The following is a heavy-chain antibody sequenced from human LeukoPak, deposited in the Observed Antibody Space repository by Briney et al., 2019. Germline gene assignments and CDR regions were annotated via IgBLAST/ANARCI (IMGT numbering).Heavy chain of an antibody. CDR2: ISGSGGCT. D-gene: IGHD3-22*01. Sequence: GGSLRLSCAASGFTFSSYAMSWVRQAPGKGLEWVSAISGSGGCTYYADSVKGRFTISRDNSKSTLYLQMNSLRAEDTAVYYCAKDLEWGRVGANYYDSSGYLLAGTYMDVWGKGTTVTVSS. CDR1: GFTFSSYA. J-gene: IGHJ6*03. V-gene: IGHV3-23*01. CDR3: AKDLEWGRVGANYYDSSGYLLAGTYMDV.